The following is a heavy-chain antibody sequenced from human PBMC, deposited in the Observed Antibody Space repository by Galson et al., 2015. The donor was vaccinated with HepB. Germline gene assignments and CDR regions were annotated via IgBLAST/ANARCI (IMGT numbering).Heavy chain of an antibody. Sequence: SLRLSCAASGFTFSSYAMHWVRQAPGKGLEWVAVISYDGSNKYYADSVKGRFTISRDNSKNTLYLQMNSLRAEDTAVYYCARFGITMVRGVINSYFDYWGQGTLATVSS. V-gene: IGHV3-30*01. D-gene: IGHD3-10*01. CDR2: ISYDGSNK. CDR1: GFTFSSYA. CDR3: ARFGITMVRGVINSYFDY. J-gene: IGHJ4*02.